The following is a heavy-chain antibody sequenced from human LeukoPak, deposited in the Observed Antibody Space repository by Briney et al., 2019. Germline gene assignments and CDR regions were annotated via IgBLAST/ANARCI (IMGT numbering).Heavy chain of an antibody. J-gene: IGHJ4*02. CDR2: ISGYNDNT. D-gene: IGHD3-22*01. CDR1: GYTFTSYG. V-gene: IGHV1-18*01. CDR3: ARDFHSSGYYHYFHY. Sequence: ASVKVSCKASGYTFTSYGISWVRQATGQALEWMGWISGYNDNTNYAQKLQGRVTMTTDTSTSTAYMELRSLRSDDTAVYYCARDFHSSGYYHYFHYWGQGTLVTVSS.